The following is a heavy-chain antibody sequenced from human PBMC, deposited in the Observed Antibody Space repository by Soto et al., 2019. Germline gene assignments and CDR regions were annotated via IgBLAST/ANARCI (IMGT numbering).Heavy chain of an antibody. CDR2: IIPIFGTA. Sequence: QVQLVQSGAEVKKPGSSVKVSCKASGGTFSSYAISWVRQAPGQGLEWMGGIIPIFGTANYAQKFQGRVTITADESTSTAYMELSSLRSEDTAVYYCVRAPAAVSGGTYYYYGMDFWGQGTTVTVSS. V-gene: IGHV1-69*01. J-gene: IGHJ6*02. CDR1: GGTFSSYA. CDR3: VRAPAAVSGGTYYYYGMDF. D-gene: IGHD6-13*01.